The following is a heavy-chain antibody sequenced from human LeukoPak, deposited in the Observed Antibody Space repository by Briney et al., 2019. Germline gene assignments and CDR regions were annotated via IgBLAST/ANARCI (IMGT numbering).Heavy chain of an antibody. Sequence: ASVKVSCKSSGYSLTINNVNWVRQANGQGLEWMGWMNPSNGNTGYAQKFQGRVTMTRNTSISTAYMELSSLTSEDTAVDYCTKASNSGSYLDSWGQGTLVTVSS. CDR3: TKASNSGSYLDS. J-gene: IGHJ4*02. CDR1: GYSLTINN. V-gene: IGHV1-8*01. CDR2: MNPSNGNT. D-gene: IGHD3-10*01.